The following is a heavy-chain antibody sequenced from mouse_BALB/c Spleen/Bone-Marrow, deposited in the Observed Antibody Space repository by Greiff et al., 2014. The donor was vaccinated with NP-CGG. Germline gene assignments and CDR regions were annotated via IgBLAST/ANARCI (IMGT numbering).Heavy chain of an antibody. CDR2: IDPANGNT. D-gene: IGHD3-3*01. V-gene: IGHV14-3*02. CDR1: GFNIKDTY. J-gene: IGHJ3*01. CDR3: AGDGAY. Sequence: EVKLQESGAELVKPGASVKLSCTASGFNIKDTYMHWVKQRPEQGLEWIGRIDPANGNTKYDPKFQGKATITADTSSNTANLQLSSLTSEDTAVYYCAGDGAYWGQGTLVTVSA.